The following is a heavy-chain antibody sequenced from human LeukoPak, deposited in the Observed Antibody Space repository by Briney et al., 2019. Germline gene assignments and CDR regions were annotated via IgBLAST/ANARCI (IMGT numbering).Heavy chain of an antibody. CDR2: ISACNGNT. CDR3: ATSSVYCSSTSCYDAFDI. CDR1: GYTFTSYG. Sequence: ASVKVSCKASGYTFTSYGISWVRQAPGQGLEWMGWISACNGNTNYAQKLQGRVTMTTDTSTSTAYMELRSLRSDDTAVYYCATSSVYCSSTSCYDAFDIWGQGTMVTVSS. J-gene: IGHJ3*02. V-gene: IGHV1-18*01. D-gene: IGHD2-2*01.